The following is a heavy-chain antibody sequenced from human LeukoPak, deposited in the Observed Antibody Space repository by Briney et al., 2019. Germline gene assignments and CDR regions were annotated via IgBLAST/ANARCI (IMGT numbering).Heavy chain of an antibody. CDR2: IYPGDSDT. CDR3: ARRVNSGYYFDY. Sequence: GESLEISCKSSGYSFSTYWIGWVRQMPGKGLELMGIIYPGDSDTTYSPSFQGQVTISVDKSINTAYLQWSTLKASDTAMYYCARRVNSGYYFDYWAQGTLVTVSS. D-gene: IGHD3-22*01. J-gene: IGHJ4*02. CDR1: GYSFSTYW. V-gene: IGHV5-51*01.